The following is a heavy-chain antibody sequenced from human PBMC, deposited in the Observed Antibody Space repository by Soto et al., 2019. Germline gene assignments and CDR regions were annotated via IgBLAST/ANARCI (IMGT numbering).Heavy chain of an antibody. CDR1: GGTFTNYA. CDR3: ARVAYTSRATHWFDC. CDR2: IIPLFGTT. Sequence: QVPLVQSGAEVKKPGSSVKVSCKASGGTFTNYAVSWVRQAPGQGPEWMGDIIPLFGTTNYAQKFQGRLTIVADESTSTGYMELTNLRSEDTALYYCARVAYTSRATHWFDCWGQGTLVTVSS. J-gene: IGHJ5*01. D-gene: IGHD3-16*01. V-gene: IGHV1-69*01.